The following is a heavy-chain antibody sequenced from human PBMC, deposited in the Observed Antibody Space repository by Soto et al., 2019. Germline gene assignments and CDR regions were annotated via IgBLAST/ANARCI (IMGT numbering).Heavy chain of an antibody. CDR3: VTGDHLVR. D-gene: IGHD6-6*01. V-gene: IGHV1-2*02. Sequence: QMQLVQSGAEARKPGASVKVSCKTSGYTFTGYYLNWVRQAPGRGLEWVGWINPKTGDTNNAQKFQGRVTMTTDTSISTGYMDLSALKSDDTAVYYCVTGDHLVRWGQGTRVTVSS. CDR1: GYTFTGYY. CDR2: INPKTGDT. J-gene: IGHJ4*02.